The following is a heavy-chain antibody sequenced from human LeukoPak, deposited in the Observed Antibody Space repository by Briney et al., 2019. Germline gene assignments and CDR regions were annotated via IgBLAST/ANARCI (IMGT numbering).Heavy chain of an antibody. CDR1: GFSVSMKY. D-gene: IGHD3-10*01. CDR2: IFSGGTT. J-gene: IGHJ6*03. V-gene: IGHV3-53*01. Sequence: GGSLRLSCAASGFSVSMKYMTWVRQAPGKGLEWVSVIFSGGTTYYADSAKGRFTVSRDNSKNMMYLQMNSLRAEDAAVYYCARFSGPGMQHYYYYMDAWGTGTTVTVSS. CDR3: ARFSGPGMQHYYYYMDA.